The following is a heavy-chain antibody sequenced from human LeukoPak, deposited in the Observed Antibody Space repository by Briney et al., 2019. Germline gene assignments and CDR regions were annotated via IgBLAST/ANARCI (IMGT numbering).Heavy chain of an antibody. J-gene: IGHJ4*02. D-gene: IGHD6-13*01. CDR1: GYTFTGYY. V-gene: IGHV1-2*02. CDR3: ARRARYSSSWYLLDY. Sequence: ASVKVSCKASGYTFTGYYMHGVRQAPGQGLEWMGWINPNSGGTNYAQKFQGRVTMTRDTSISTAYMELSRLRSDDTAVYYCARRARYSSSWYLLDYWGQGTLVTVSS. CDR2: INPNSGGT.